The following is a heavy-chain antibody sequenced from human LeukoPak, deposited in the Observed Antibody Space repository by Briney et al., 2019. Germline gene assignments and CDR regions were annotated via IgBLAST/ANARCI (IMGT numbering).Heavy chain of an antibody. CDR1: GGSISSGGYS. Sequence: SETLSLTCAASGGSISSGGYSWSWIRQPPGKGLEWIGYIYHSGSTYYNPSLKSRATISVDRSKNQFSLKLSSVTAADTAVYYCASLLDSLNWFDPWGQGTLVTVSS. D-gene: IGHD3-9*01. V-gene: IGHV4-30-2*01. J-gene: IGHJ5*02. CDR3: ASLLDSLNWFDP. CDR2: IYHSGST.